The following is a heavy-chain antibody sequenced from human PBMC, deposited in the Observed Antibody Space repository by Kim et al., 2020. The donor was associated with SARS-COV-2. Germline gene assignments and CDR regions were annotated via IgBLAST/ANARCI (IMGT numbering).Heavy chain of an antibody. D-gene: IGHD6-13*01. CDR3: ARGSYSSSWYGGRNWFDP. Sequence: LKGRVTISVDTSKNQFSLKLSSVTAADTAVYYCARGSYSSSWYGGRNWFDPWGQGNLVTVSS. J-gene: IGHJ5*02. V-gene: IGHV4-34*01.